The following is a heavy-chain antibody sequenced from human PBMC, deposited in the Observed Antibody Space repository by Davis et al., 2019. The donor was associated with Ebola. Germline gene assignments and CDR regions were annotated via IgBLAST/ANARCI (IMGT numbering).Heavy chain of an antibody. D-gene: IGHD5-12*01. V-gene: IGHV4-34*01. Sequence: GSLRLSCAVYGGSFSGYYWSWIRQPPGKGLEWIGEINHSGSTNYNPSLKSRVTISVDTSKNQFSLKLSSVTAADTAVYYCAKGYDNFDYWGQGTLVTVSS. J-gene: IGHJ4*02. CDR2: INHSGST. CDR3: AKGYDNFDY. CDR1: GGSFSGYY.